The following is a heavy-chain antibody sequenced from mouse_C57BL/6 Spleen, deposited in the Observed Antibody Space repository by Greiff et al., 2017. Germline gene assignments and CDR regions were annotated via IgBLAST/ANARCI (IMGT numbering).Heavy chain of an antibody. Sequence: EVKLMESGGGLVQSGRSLRLSCATSGFTFSDFYMEWVRQAPGKGLEWIAARRNKANDYTTEYSASVKGRFIVSRDTSQSILYLQMNALRAEDTAIYYCARDADDYDNYYAMDYWGQGTSVTVSS. CDR1: GFTFSDFY. V-gene: IGHV7-1*01. CDR3: ARDADDYDNYYAMDY. D-gene: IGHD2-4*01. J-gene: IGHJ4*01. CDR2: RRNKANDYTT.